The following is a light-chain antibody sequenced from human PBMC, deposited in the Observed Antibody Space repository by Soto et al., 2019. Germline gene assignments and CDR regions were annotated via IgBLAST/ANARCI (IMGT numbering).Light chain of an antibody. CDR1: QSVSSSH. CDR2: GAS. J-gene: IGKJ2*01. CDR3: QQYGSSPYT. V-gene: IGKV3-20*01. Sequence: EIVLTQSPGTLSLSPGERATLSCRASQSVSSSHLAWYQQKRGQAPRLLIYGASIRATGIPNRFSGSGSGTDFTLTISRLEPDDFSFYYCQQYGSSPYTFGQGTKLEI.